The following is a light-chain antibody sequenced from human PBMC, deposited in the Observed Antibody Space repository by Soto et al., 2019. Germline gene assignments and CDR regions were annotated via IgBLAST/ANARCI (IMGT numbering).Light chain of an antibody. CDR3: SSYTSSTTPI. CDR2: EVS. Sequence: QSALTQPASVSGSPGQSITISCTGTSTDIGGHKYVSWYQQHPGKAPKLMIYEVSNRPSGVSSRFSGSKSANTASLTISGLQAEDEADYYCSSYTSSTTPIFGGGTKLTVL. CDR1: STDIGGHKY. J-gene: IGLJ2*01. V-gene: IGLV2-14*01.